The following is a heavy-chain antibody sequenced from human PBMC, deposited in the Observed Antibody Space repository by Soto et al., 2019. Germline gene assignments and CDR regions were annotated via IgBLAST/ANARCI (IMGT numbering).Heavy chain of an antibody. Sequence: SETLSLTCTVSGGSISSYYWSWIRQPPGKGLEWIGYIYYSGSTNYKPSLKSRVTISVDTSKNHFSLKLSSVTAADTAVFYWARIQWALPNWFDPWGQGALVTVSS. CDR1: GGSISSYY. J-gene: IGHJ5*02. D-gene: IGHD1-26*01. CDR3: ARIQWALPNWFDP. V-gene: IGHV4-59*08. CDR2: IYYSGST.